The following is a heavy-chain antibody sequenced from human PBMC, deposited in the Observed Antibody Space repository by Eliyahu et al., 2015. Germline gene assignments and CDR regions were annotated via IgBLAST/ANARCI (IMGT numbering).Heavy chain of an antibody. CDR1: GYSLTKSD. V-gene: IGHV1-8*01. CDR3: ARTSPYWHFDL. CDR2: RKHHSGNT. Sequence: QVQLVQSGAEVKKPGASVRVSCKASGYSLTKSDVHWGPPGPWPGVEVMGGRKHHSGNTGYAQKFRGRVTMTRDTTINTAYMELSSLRSEDTAVYYCARTSPYWHFDLWGRGTLVTVSS. J-gene: IGHJ2*01.